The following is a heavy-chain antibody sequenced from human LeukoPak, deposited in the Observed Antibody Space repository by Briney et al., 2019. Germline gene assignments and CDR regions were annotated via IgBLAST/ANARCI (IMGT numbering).Heavy chain of an antibody. CDR2: VANDGRDK. Sequence: GRSLTLSCAASGFSFSSHGMHWVRQTPVKGLEWVAVVANDGRDKHHADSVKGRFTISRDNSKNTLYLQMNSLRDDDTAVYYCARDGRAAAADYYFDSWGQGTQVTVSS. CDR3: ARDGRAAAADYYFDS. D-gene: IGHD6-13*01. V-gene: IGHV3-30*03. J-gene: IGHJ4*02. CDR1: GFSFSSHG.